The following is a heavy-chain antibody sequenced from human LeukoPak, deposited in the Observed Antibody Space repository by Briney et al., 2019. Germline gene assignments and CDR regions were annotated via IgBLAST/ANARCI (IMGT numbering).Heavy chain of an antibody. V-gene: IGHV4-59*01. CDR3: ASGGLYFDY. D-gene: IGHD3-16*01. J-gene: IGHJ4*02. CDR2: IHYTGST. CDR1: GGSISGYY. Sequence: PSETLSLTCTVSGGSISGYYWSWIRQPPGKGLEWIGYIHYTGSTNYNPSLKSRVTISVDTSKNQFSLKLSSGPAADTAVYYCASGGLYFDYWGQGTLVTVSS.